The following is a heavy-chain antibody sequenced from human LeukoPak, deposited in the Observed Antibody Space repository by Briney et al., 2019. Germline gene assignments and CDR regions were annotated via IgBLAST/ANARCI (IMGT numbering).Heavy chain of an antibody. D-gene: IGHD2-21*02. V-gene: IGHV4-34*01. CDR3: ARGSESGGDIPPYYFDY. Sequence: PSGTLSLTCAVYGGSFSGYYWSWIRQPPGKGLEWLGEINHSGSTNYNPSLKSRVTISVDTSKNQFSLKLSSVTAADTAVYYCARGSESGGDIPPYYFDYWGQGTLVTVSS. J-gene: IGHJ4*02. CDR2: INHSGST. CDR1: GGSFSGYY.